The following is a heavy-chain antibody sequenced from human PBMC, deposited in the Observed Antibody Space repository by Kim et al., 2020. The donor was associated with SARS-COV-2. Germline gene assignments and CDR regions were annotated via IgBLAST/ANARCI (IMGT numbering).Heavy chain of an antibody. V-gene: IGHV3-21*01. CDR2: ISSTSAYI. CDR1: GFTFSSYT. Sequence: GGSLRLSCAASGFTFSSYTMTWVRQAPGKGLEWVSSISSTSAYIYYADSVRGRFTISRDNAKKSLYLQMNSLRAEDTAVYFCERGEGREYSSTWSTPFDYWGQGTLVTVSS. D-gene: IGHD6-13*01. CDR3: ERGEGREYSSTWSTPFDY. J-gene: IGHJ4*02.